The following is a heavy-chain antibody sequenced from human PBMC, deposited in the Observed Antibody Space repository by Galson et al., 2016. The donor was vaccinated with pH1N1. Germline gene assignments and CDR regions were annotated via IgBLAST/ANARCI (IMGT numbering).Heavy chain of an antibody. CDR2: ISGSRGTT. D-gene: IGHD1-1*01. V-gene: IGHV3-23*01. CDR1: GFTFNSYA. Sequence: SLRLSCAASGFTFNSYAMAWVRQPPGKGLEWVSAISGSRGTTKYADSVKGRFTISRDSPNNTLFLQMDSLRVDDTAVYYCVTRRPTTTPGVIDYWGHGTLVTVS. J-gene: IGHJ4*01. CDR3: VTRRPTTTPGVIDY.